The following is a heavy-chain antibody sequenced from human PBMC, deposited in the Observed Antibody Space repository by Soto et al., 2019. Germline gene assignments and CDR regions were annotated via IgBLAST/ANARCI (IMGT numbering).Heavy chain of an antibody. CDR1: GGSFSAYY. Sequence: SETLSLTCAVYGGSFSAYYWSWVRQPPGKGLEWIGEIIHSESTKYNPSLKSRVTISVDTSKNQFSLKLSSVTAADTAVYYCARQRPTDGRWEFANYYGMDVWGKGTPVTVSS. J-gene: IGHJ6*04. D-gene: IGHD1-26*01. V-gene: IGHV4-34*12. CDR3: ARQRPTDGRWEFANYYGMDV. CDR2: IIHSEST.